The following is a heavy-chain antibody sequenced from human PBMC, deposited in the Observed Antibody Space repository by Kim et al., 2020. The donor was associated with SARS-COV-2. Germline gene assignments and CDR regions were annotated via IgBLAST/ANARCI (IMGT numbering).Heavy chain of an antibody. D-gene: IGHD3-10*01. Sequence: ASVKVSCKASGYTFTSYYMHWVRQAPGQGLEWMGIINPSGGSTSYAQQFQGRVTMTRDTSTSTVYMELSSLRSEDTAVYYCAGDLFVTYYYGSGSYPTGYWGQGTLVTVSS. CDR2: INPSGGST. V-gene: IGHV1-46*01. CDR3: AGDLFVTYYYGSGSYPTGY. CDR1: GYTFTSYY. J-gene: IGHJ4*02.